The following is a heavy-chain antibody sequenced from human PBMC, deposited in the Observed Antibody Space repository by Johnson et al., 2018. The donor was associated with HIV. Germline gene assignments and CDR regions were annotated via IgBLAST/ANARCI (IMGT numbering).Heavy chain of an antibody. D-gene: IGHD3-10*01. V-gene: IGHV3-11*04. CDR2: IGDSGSTI. J-gene: IGHJ3*02. CDR1: GFTFSDYY. CDR3: ARDSGISGDAFDI. Sequence: VQLVESGGGLVKPGGSLRLSCAASGFTFSDYYMSWIRQTPGKGLEWVAYIGDSGSTIYYADSVKGRFTISRDNAKNSLYLQMNSLRAEDTAVYYCARDSGISGDAFDIWGQGTMVTVSS.